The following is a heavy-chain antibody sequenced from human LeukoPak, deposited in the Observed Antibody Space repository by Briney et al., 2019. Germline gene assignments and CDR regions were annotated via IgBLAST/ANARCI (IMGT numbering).Heavy chain of an antibody. CDR3: ARDGRCGGDCYAS. Sequence: PGGSLRLSCAASGFTVSSNYMNWVRQAPGKGLEWVSIISSSSSYIYYADSVKGRFTISRDNAKNALYLQMNSLRVEDTAVYYCARDGRCGGDCYASWGQGTLVTVSS. D-gene: IGHD2-21*02. V-gene: IGHV3-21*01. CDR2: ISSSSSYI. CDR1: GFTVSSNY. J-gene: IGHJ4*02.